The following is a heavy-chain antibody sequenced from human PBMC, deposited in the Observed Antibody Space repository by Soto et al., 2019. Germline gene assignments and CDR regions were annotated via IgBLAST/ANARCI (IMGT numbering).Heavy chain of an antibody. CDR3: TTSQYSGYDSVDY. CDR2: IVVGSGNT. D-gene: IGHD5-12*01. J-gene: IGHJ4*02. V-gene: IGHV1-58*02. Sequence: SVKVSRKASGSPFTSPAMQWVRQARGQRLGWIGWIVVGSGNTNYAQKFQERVTITRDMSTSTAYMELSSLRSEDTAVYYCTTSQYSGYDSVDYWGQGTLVTVSS. CDR1: GSPFTSPA.